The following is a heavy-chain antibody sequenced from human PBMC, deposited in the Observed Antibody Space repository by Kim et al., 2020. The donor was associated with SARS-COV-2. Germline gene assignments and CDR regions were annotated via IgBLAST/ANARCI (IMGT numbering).Heavy chain of an antibody. Sequence: GGSLRLSCAASGFTFSNAWMSWVRQAPGKGLEWVDRIKTKTDGGTTDYAAPVKGRFTISRDDSKNMLYLQMNSLKTEDTAVYYCTSVAGFGDVPFLWGQGTLVTVSS. D-gene: IGHD3-10*01. CDR3: TSVAGFGDVPFL. V-gene: IGHV3-15*01. CDR1: GFTFSNAW. CDR2: IKTKTDGGTT. J-gene: IGHJ4*02.